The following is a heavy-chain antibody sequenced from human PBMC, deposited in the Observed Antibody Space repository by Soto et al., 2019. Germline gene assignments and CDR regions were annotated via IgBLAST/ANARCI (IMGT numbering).Heavy chain of an antibody. CDR2: IYYSGST. Sequence: PAETLSLTCTASGGSVSSGRHYGSGIRQPPGKGLEGIGYIYYSGSTNYNPSLKSRVTIPVDTSKNPFSLRLTSVTAAGAAVYYCARVRDWFDPWGQGALVTVSS. J-gene: IGHJ5*02. CDR3: ARVRDWFDP. D-gene: IGHD3-3*01. CDR1: GGSVSSGRHY. V-gene: IGHV4-61*01.